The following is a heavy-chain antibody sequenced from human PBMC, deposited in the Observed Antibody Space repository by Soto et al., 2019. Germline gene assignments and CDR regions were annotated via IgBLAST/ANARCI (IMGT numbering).Heavy chain of an antibody. Sequence: PGGSLRLSCAASGFTFSSYGMHWVRQAPGKGLEWVAVIWYDGSNKYYADSVKGRFTISRDNSKNTLYLQMNSLRAEDTAVYYCARGALRGSSWTVSLDYWGQGTRGTVSS. CDR3: ARGALRGSSWTVSLDY. V-gene: IGHV3-33*01. CDR1: GFTFSSYG. D-gene: IGHD6-13*01. J-gene: IGHJ4*02. CDR2: IWYDGSNK.